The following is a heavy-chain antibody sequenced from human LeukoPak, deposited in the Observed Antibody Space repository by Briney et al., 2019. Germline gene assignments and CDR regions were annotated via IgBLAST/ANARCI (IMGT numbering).Heavy chain of an antibody. J-gene: IGHJ4*02. V-gene: IGHV3-23*01. CDR3: AKAGITIFGVVNYFDY. Sequence: GGSLRLSCAASGFTFSSYVMNWVRQAPGKGLEWVSAISGSGGSTYHADSVKGRFTISRDNSKNTLYLQMNSLRAEDTAVYYCAKAGITIFGVVNYFDYWGQGTLVTVSS. D-gene: IGHD3-3*01. CDR1: GFTFSSYV. CDR2: ISGSGGST.